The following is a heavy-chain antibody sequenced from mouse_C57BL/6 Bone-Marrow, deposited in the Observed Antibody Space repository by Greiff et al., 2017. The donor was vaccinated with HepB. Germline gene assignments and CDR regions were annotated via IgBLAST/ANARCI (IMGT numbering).Heavy chain of an antibody. V-gene: IGHV2-9-1*01. Sequence: QVQLQQSGPGLVAPSQSLSITCTVSGFSLTSYAISWVRQPPGKGLEWLGVIWTGGGTNYNSALKSRLSISKDNSKSQVLLKMNSLQTDDTARYYGASPDSSGYVGFAYWGQGTLVTVSA. CDR3: ASPDSSGYVGFAY. CDR2: IWTGGGT. CDR1: GFSLTSYA. J-gene: IGHJ3*01. D-gene: IGHD3-2*02.